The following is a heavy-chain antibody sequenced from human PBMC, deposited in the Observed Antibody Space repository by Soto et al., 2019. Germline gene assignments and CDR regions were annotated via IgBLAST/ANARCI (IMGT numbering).Heavy chain of an antibody. V-gene: IGHV1-3*01. D-gene: IGHD3-9*01. Sequence: GASVKVSCKASGYTFTSYAMHWVRQAPGQRLEWMGWINAGNGNTKYSQKFQGRVTITRDTSASTAYMELSSLRSEDTAVYYCAKTPTYYDILTGQFYFHYWGQGTLVTVSS. J-gene: IGHJ4*02. CDR2: INAGNGNT. CDR3: AKTPTYYDILTGQFYFHY. CDR1: GYTFTSYA.